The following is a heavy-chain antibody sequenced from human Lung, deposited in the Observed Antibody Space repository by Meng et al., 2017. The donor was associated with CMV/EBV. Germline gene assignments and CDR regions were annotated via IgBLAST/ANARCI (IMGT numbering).Heavy chain of an antibody. D-gene: IGHD6-19*01. CDR3: ARDSIVVPGRIYYYAMDV. CDR1: GFSFSSYW. V-gene: IGHV3-74*01. J-gene: IGHJ6*02. Sequence: GGSLRLXCAASGFSFSSYWMHWVRQAPGRGLVWVAHINNDGSSTTYADSVKGRFTISRDNAKNTVFLQMHSLGVEDTAVYYCARDSIVVPGRIYYYAMDVWGHGTTVTVSS. CDR2: INNDGSST.